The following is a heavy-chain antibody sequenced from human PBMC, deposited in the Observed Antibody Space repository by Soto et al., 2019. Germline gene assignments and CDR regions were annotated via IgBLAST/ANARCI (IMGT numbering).Heavy chain of an antibody. D-gene: IGHD3-10*01. CDR2: INWNSGSI. Sequence: PGGSLRLSCAASGFTFDDYAMHWVRQAPGKGLEWVSGINWNSGSIGYADSVKGRFTISRDNAKTSLYLQMNSLRAEDTALYYCAKDRGSGSYAANYYYYGMDGWGQGTTVTVS. V-gene: IGHV3-9*01. CDR1: GFTFDDYA. J-gene: IGHJ6*02. CDR3: AKDRGSGSYAANYYYYGMDG.